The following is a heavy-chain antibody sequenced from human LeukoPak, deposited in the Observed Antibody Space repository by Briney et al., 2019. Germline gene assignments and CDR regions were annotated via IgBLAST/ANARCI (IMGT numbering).Heavy chain of an antibody. Sequence: SETLSLTCTVSGGSISSYHWSWIRQPPGKGLEWIGYIYYSGSTNYNPSLKSRVTISVDTSKNQFSLKLSSVTAADTAVYYCARDFSYGMDVWGQGTTVTVSS. J-gene: IGHJ6*02. CDR2: IYYSGST. D-gene: IGHD2/OR15-2a*01. V-gene: IGHV4-59*01. CDR1: GGSISSYH. CDR3: ARDFSYGMDV.